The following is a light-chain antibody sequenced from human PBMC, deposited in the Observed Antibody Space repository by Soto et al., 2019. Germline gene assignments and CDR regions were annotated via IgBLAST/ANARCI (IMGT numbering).Light chain of an antibody. V-gene: IGKV3-15*01. CDR2: GQT. Sequence: KHSAAKLSVSPGDGATLSCKASQGVXILLAWYQVKPGQAPRILNXGQTTRATGIPARFSGSGSGKAFTLTISSLQSEDFAVYYCRQRSNWPTCTFGQGTKVDIK. CDR3: RQRSNWPTCT. CDR1: QGVXIL. J-gene: IGKJ1*01.